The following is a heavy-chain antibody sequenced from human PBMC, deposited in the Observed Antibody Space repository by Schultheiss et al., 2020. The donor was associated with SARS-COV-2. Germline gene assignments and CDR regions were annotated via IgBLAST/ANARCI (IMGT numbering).Heavy chain of an antibody. V-gene: IGHV3-7*03. Sequence: GGSLRLSCAASGFTFSSYWMSWVRQAPGKGLEWVANIKQDGSEKYYVDSVKGRFTISRDNAKNSLYLQMNSLRAEDTAVYYCARDPHYYDILTGLDYYYYMDVWGKGTTVTVSS. J-gene: IGHJ6*03. CDR3: ARDPHYYDILTGLDYYYYMDV. D-gene: IGHD3-9*01. CDR2: IKQDGSEK. CDR1: GFTFSSYW.